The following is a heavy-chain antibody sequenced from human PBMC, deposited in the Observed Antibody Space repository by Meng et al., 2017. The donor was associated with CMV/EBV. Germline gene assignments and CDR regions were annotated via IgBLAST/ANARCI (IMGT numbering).Heavy chain of an antibody. CDR2: INPNSGGT. Sequence: ASVKVSCKASGYSFSDYYMHWVRQAPGQGLEWMGWINPNSGGTNYAQKFQGRVTMTRDTSISTAYMELSRLSSDDTAVYYCARNWRDGHTLDPFNIWGQGIMVTVS. J-gene: IGHJ3*02. CDR3: ARNWRDGHTLDPFNI. CDR1: GYSFSDYY. D-gene: IGHD5-24*01. V-gene: IGHV1-2*02.